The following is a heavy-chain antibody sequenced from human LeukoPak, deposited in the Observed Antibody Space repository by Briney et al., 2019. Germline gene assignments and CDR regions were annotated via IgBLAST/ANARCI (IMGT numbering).Heavy chain of an antibody. D-gene: IGHD6-19*01. Sequence: GGSLRLSCAASGFTFDDYAMHWVRHAPGKGLEWVSGISWNSGSIGYANSVKGRFSISRDDSKNTLFLDMSNLRVEDTALYYCARDLSAAFDFWGQGVLVTVSS. CDR2: ISWNSGSI. J-gene: IGHJ4*02. CDR3: ARDLSAAFDF. V-gene: IGHV3-9*01. CDR1: GFTFDDYA.